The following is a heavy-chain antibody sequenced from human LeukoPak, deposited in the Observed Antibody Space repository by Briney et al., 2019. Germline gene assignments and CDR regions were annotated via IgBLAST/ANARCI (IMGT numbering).Heavy chain of an antibody. J-gene: IGHJ5*02. V-gene: IGHV3-23*01. CDR3: AKSPLEYFDWQNWFDP. CDR2: ISGSGGST. Sequence: GGSLRLSCAASGFTFSSYAMSWVRQAPGKGLEWVSAISGSGGSTYYADSVKGRFTISRDNSKNTLYLQMNSLRAEDTAVYYCAKSPLEYFDWQNWFDPWGQGTLVTVSS. CDR1: GFTFSSYA. D-gene: IGHD3-9*01.